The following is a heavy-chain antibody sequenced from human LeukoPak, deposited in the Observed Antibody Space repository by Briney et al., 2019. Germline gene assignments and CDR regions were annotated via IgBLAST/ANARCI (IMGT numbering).Heavy chain of an antibody. J-gene: IGHJ6*03. CDR1: GGSISSYY. CDR2: IYYSGST. Sequence: SETLSLTCTVSGGSISSYYWSWIRQPPGKGVEWIGYIYYSGSTNYNPSLKSRVTISVDTSKNQFSLKLSSVTAADTAVYYCARVRYSSSWYYYYYYMDVWGKGTTVTISS. V-gene: IGHV4-59*01. D-gene: IGHD6-13*01. CDR3: ARVRYSSSWYYYYYYMDV.